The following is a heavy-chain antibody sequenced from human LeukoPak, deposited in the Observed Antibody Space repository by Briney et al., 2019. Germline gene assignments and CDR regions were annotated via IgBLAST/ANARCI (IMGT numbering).Heavy chain of an antibody. Sequence: PGGSLRLSCAASGFTFSSYGMHWVRQAPGKGLEWVAVISYDGSNKYYADSVKGRFTISRDDSKNTLYLQMNSLRAEDTAVYYCAKAESLPKYSSGWSHAFDIWGQGTMVTVSS. CDR1: GFTFSSYG. CDR3: AKAESLPKYSSGWSHAFDI. CDR2: ISYDGSNK. J-gene: IGHJ3*02. D-gene: IGHD6-19*01. V-gene: IGHV3-30*18.